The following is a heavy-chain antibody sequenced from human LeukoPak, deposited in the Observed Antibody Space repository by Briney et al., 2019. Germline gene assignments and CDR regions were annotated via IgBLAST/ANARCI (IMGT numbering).Heavy chain of an antibody. Sequence: GRSLRLSCAASGFTFSTYAMYWVRQAPGKGLEWVAVISYDESSKYFADSVKGRFTISRDNPKNTLYLLMNSLRAEDTAVYYCARERYDSRWYTFGSWGQGTLVTVSS. CDR1: GFTFSTYA. CDR3: ARERYDSRWYTFGS. D-gene: IGHD3-22*01. J-gene: IGHJ4*02. CDR2: ISYDESSK. V-gene: IGHV3-30-3*01.